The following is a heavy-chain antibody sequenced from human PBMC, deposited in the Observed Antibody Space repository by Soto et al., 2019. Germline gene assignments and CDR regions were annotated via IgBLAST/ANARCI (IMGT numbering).Heavy chain of an antibody. CDR2: IYQSGRT. J-gene: IGHJ6*02. CDR3: AREMTIFGVAPGGGVDV. D-gene: IGHD3-3*01. CDR1: GGSISTFDFS. V-gene: IGHV4-30-2*01. Sequence: SETLSLTCAVSGGSISTFDFSWSWIRQPPGRGLEWIGSIYQSGRTYYVPSLKSRVTMSLDKSKNQLSLKISSVVAADTAIYYCAREMTIFGVAPGGGVDVWGQGTTVTVSS.